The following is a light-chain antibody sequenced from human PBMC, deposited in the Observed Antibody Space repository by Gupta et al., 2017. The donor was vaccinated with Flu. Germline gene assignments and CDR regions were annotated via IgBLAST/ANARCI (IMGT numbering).Light chain of an antibody. V-gene: IGKV3-15*01. CDR1: QSVTIN. J-gene: IGKJ4*01. CDR2: GAS. Sequence: EIVITQSPATRSVSPGERATLSCRASQSVTINLAWYQQKPGQAPRLLIYGASTRATGIPARFSGSGSGTEFTLTISSLQSEDFAVYYCQQYNNWPPLTFGGGTKVEIK. CDR3: QQYNNWPPLT.